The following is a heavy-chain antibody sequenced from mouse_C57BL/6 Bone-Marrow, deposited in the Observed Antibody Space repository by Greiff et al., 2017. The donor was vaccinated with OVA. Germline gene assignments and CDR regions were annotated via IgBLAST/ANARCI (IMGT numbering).Heavy chain of an antibody. D-gene: IGHD1-1*01. V-gene: IGHV2-5*01. J-gene: IGHJ4*01. CDR1: GFSLTSYG. CDR2: IWRGGST. CDR3: APFTTVVATGAMDY. Sequence: QVQLQQSGPGLVQPSQRLSITCTVSGFSLTSYGVHWVRQSPGKGLEWLGVIWRGGSTDYNAAFMSRLSITKDNSKSQVFFKMNSLQADDTAIYYCAPFTTVVATGAMDYWGQGTSVTVSS.